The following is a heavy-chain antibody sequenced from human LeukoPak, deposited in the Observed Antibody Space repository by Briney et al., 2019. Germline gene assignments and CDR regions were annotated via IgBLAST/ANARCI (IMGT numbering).Heavy chain of an antibody. J-gene: IGHJ3*02. D-gene: IGHD3-3*01. CDR3: AKDLSSDYDFWSGYPDAFDI. V-gene: IGHV3-23*01. Sequence: GGSLRLSCAASGFTFSSYAMSWVRQAPGKGLEWVSAISGSGGSTYYADSVKGRFTISRDNSKNTLYLQMNSLRAEDTAVYYCAKDLSSDYDFWSGYPDAFDIWGQGTMVTVSS. CDR2: ISGSGGST. CDR1: GFTFSSYA.